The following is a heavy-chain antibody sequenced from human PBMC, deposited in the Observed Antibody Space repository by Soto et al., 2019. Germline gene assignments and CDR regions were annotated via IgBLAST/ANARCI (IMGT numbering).Heavy chain of an antibody. Sequence: SETLSLTCTVSGGSISSGGYYWSWIRQHPGKGLEWIGYIYYSGSTYYNPSLKSRVTISVDTSKNQFSLKLSSVTAADTAVYYCASDTIFGLVPDLDAFDIWGQGTMVTVSS. CDR2: IYYSGST. D-gene: IGHD3-3*01. CDR3: ASDTIFGLVPDLDAFDI. J-gene: IGHJ3*02. V-gene: IGHV4-31*03. CDR1: GGSISSGGYY.